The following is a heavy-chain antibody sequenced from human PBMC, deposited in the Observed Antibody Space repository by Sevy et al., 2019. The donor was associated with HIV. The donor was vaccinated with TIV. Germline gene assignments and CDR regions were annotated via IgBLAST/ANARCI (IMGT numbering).Heavy chain of an antibody. Sequence: GGCLRLSCAASGFTFSSYAMHWVRQAPGKGLEWVAVISYDGSNKYYADSVKGRFTISRDNSKNTLYLQMNSLRAEDTAVYYCARTGIQRDYFDYWGQGTLVTVSS. V-gene: IGHV3-30-3*01. CDR1: GFTFSSYA. J-gene: IGHJ4*02. D-gene: IGHD3-10*01. CDR2: ISYDGSNK. CDR3: ARTGIQRDYFDY.